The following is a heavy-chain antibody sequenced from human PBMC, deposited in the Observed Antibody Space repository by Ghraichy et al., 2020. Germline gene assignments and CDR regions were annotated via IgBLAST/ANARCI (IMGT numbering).Heavy chain of an antibody. D-gene: IGHD6-25*01. Sequence: SETLSLTCTVSGGSISGYYWSWIRQPPGKGLEWIGYIYYSGSTNYNPSLKSRVTISVDTSKNQFSLKLSSVTAADTAVYYCARVEGGPNYYYYGMDVWGQGTTVTVSS. CDR1: GGSISGYY. CDR2: IYYSGST. CDR3: ARVEGGPNYYYYGMDV. J-gene: IGHJ6*02. V-gene: IGHV4-59*01.